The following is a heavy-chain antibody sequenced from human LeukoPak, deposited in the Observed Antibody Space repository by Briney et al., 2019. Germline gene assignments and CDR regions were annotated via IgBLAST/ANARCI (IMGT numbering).Heavy chain of an antibody. Sequence: GGSLRLSCAASGFTFSSYAMSWVRQAPGKGLEWVSAISGSGGSTYYADSVKGRFTTSRDNSKNTLYLQMNSLRAEDTAVYYCAKVYHLAVSAFDYWGQGTLVTVSS. CDR2: ISGSGGST. J-gene: IGHJ4*02. CDR3: AKVYHLAVSAFDY. V-gene: IGHV3-23*01. CDR1: GFTFSSYA. D-gene: IGHD6-19*01.